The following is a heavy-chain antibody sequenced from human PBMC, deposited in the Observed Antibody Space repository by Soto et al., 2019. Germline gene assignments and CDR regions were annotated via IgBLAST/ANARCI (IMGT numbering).Heavy chain of an antibody. CDR2: ISVSGGST. CDR1: RFTFSSYA. Sequence: PWWSLRLCCAASRFTFSSYAMCWFRQAPGKGLEWVSSISVSGGSTYYADSVKGRFTISRDNSKNTLYLQMNSLRAEDTAVYYCAKDGYSITRNKPLDYWGQGTLVTVSS. V-gene: IGHV3-23*01. J-gene: IGHJ4*02. D-gene: IGHD2-2*01. CDR3: AKDGYSITRNKPLDY.